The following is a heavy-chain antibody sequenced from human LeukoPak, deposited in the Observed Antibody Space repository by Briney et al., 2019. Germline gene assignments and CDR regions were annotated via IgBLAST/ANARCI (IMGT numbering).Heavy chain of an antibody. V-gene: IGHV4-59*01. Sequence: SETLSLTCSVSGSSISGYYWSWIRQPPGKGLEWIGYMYYTGSTNYNPSLKSRATISVDTSKNQVSLKLSSVTAADTAVYYCARGEYDSGGKYDYWGQGTLVTVST. J-gene: IGHJ4*02. CDR1: GSSISGYY. D-gene: IGHD3-10*01. CDR2: MYYTGST. CDR3: ARGEYDSGGKYDY.